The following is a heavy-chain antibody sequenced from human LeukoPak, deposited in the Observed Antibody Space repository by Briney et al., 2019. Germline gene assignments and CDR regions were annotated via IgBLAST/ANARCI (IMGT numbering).Heavy chain of an antibody. J-gene: IGHJ4*02. Sequence: GGSLRLSCAASGFTFSSYSMHWVRQAPGKGLEWVAVIWYDGSNKYYADSVKGRFTISRDNSKNTLYLQMNSLRAEDTAVYYCAKPDDSSGYYYQFDYWGQGTLVTVSS. CDR3: AKPDDSSGYYYQFDY. D-gene: IGHD3-22*01. V-gene: IGHV3-33*06. CDR1: GFTFSSYS. CDR2: IWYDGSNK.